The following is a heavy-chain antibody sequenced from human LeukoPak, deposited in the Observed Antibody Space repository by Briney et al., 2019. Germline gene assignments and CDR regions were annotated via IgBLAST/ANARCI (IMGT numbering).Heavy chain of an antibody. D-gene: IGHD5-12*01. V-gene: IGHV3-23*01. Sequence: QPGGSLRLSCAASGFTFSSYAMSWVRQAPGKGLEWVSAISGSGGSTYYADSVKGRFTISRDNAKNSLYLQMNSLRAEDTAVYYCASSVGTYSLVATISLIPYYYYGMDVWGKGTTVTVSS. CDR2: ISGSGGST. CDR1: GFTFSSYA. J-gene: IGHJ6*04. CDR3: ASSVGTYSLVATISLIPYYYYGMDV.